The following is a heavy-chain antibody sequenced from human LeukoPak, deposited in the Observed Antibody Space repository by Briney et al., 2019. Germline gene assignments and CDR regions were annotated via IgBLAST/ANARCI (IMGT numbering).Heavy chain of an antibody. D-gene: IGHD5-12*01. CDR2: IYYSGST. CDR1: GGSISSSSYF. V-gene: IGHV4-39*01. CDR3: ARRYSGYGNAFDI. J-gene: IGHJ3*02. Sequence: SETLSLTCTVSGGSISSSSYFWGWIRQPPGTGLEWIGSIYYSGSTYYNPSFKSRVTISVDTSKNQFSLKLSSVTAADTAVYYCARRYSGYGNAFDIWGQGTMVTVSS.